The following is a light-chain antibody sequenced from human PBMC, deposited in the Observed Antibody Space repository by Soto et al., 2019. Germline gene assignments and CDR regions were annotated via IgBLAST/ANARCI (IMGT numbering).Light chain of an antibody. V-gene: IGKV1-5*03. Sequence: DIPMTLSPSTLSGSVGDRFTITCRASQTISSWLAWYQQKQGKAPKLLIYKASTLKSGVPSRFSVSVSGTEGTLTISSLKTDDGSTYYCQHSNSYSEAFCQGTKVDIK. CDR3: QHSNSYSEA. CDR1: QTISSW. J-gene: IGKJ1*01. CDR2: KAS.